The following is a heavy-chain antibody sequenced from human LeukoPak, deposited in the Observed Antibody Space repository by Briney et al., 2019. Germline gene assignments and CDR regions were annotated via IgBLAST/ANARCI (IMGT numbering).Heavy chain of an antibody. J-gene: IGHJ5*02. CDR1: GGSFSGYY. Sequence: SETLSLTCAVYGGSFSGYYWSWIRQPPGKGLEWIGEINHSGSTNYNPSLKSRVTISVDTSKNQFSLKLSSVTAADTAVYYCATTPPNTIAAAGKGNWFDPWGQGTLVTVSS. CDR2: INHSGST. D-gene: IGHD6-13*01. V-gene: IGHV4-34*01. CDR3: ATTPPNTIAAAGKGNWFDP.